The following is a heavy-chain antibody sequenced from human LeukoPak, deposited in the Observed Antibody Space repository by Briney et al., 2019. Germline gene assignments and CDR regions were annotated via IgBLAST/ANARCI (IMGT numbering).Heavy chain of an antibody. J-gene: IGHJ5*02. D-gene: IGHD6-19*01. CDR2: IYPRDGST. Sequence: ASVKASCKASGYTFTSNYIHWVRQAPGQGLEWMGMIYPRDGSTSYAQKFQGRVTVTRDTSTSTVHMELSGLRSEDTAVYYCARESSGWYRWGQGTLVTVSS. CDR3: ARESSGWYR. V-gene: IGHV1-46*01. CDR1: GYTFTSNY.